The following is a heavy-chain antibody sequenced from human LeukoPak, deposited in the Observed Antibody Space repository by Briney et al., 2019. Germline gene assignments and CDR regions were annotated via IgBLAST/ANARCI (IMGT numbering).Heavy chain of an antibody. V-gene: IGHV3-30*12. J-gene: IGHJ4*02. D-gene: IGHD1-14*01. Sequence: GGSLRLSCAASGFTFSTYGMHWVRQAPGKGLEWVAFIQYDGSNKYYAGSVTGRFTISRDNAKNSLFLQMNSLRVEDTAVYYCARSGISSPDYWGQGTLVTVSS. CDR2: IQYDGSNK. CDR3: ARSGISSPDY. CDR1: GFTFSTYG.